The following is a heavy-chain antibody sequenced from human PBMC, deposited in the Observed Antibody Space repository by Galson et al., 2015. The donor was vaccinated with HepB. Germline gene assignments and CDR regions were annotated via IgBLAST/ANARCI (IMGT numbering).Heavy chain of an antibody. J-gene: IGHJ2*01. CDR1: GFTFSSYW. D-gene: IGHD5-12*01. V-gene: IGHV3-7*03. CDR2: IKQDGSEK. Sequence: SLRLSCAASGFTFSSYWMSWVRQAPGKGLEWVANIKQDGSEKYYVDSVKGRFTISRDNAKNSLYLQMNSLRAEDTAVYYCARFNLGSGFAHWYFDLWGRGTLVTVSS. CDR3: ARFNLGSGFAHWYFDL.